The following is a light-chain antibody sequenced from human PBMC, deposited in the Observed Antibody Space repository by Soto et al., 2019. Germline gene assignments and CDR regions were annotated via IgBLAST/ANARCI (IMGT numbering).Light chain of an antibody. CDR2: AAS. CDR3: QQSYSTPPT. Sequence: DIHMTQSPSSLSASVGDRVTITCRASQSIRSYLNWYQQKPGKAPKLLIYAASSLQRGVPSRCSGSGSGTDFTLTISSLQTEGFATYYCQQSYSTPPTFGKGTKGDIK. V-gene: IGKV1-39*01. J-gene: IGKJ1*01. CDR1: QSIRSY.